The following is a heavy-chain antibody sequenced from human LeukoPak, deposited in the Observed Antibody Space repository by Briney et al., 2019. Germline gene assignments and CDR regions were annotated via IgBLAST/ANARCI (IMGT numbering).Heavy chain of an antibody. CDR1: GYSISSGYY. D-gene: IGHD6-13*01. V-gene: IGHV4-38-2*02. CDR3: ARGRYLTTSGGAAAGFLDY. J-gene: IGHJ4*02. CDR2: INHSGST. Sequence: SETLSLTCTVSGYSISSGYYWNWIRQSPGKGLEWIGEINHSGSTHYNPSLKSRVTISVDTSQKQFSLRLTSVTAADTAVYYCARGRYLTTSGGAAAGFLDYWGQGSLVTVST.